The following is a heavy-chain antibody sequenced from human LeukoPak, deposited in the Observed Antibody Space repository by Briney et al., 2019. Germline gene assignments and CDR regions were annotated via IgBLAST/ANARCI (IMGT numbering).Heavy chain of an antibody. Sequence: GGSLRLSCAASGFPFSNAWMSWVRQAPGKGLEWVGRIKSKTDGGTRDYGAPVKGRFTISRDDSKDTLYLQMDSLKTEDTAVYFCTTVYYYRHLGNIPWGQGTLVTVSS. CDR3: TTVYYYRHLGNIP. CDR2: IKSKTDGGTR. J-gene: IGHJ5*02. V-gene: IGHV3-15*01. CDR1: GFPFSNAW. D-gene: IGHD2/OR15-2a*01.